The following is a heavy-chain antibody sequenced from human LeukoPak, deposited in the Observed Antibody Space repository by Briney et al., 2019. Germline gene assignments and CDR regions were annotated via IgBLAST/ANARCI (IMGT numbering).Heavy chain of an antibody. CDR2: ISGSGGST. CDR3: SKEKPEYDILTGYFLFDY. Sequence: GSLRLSCAASGFTFSDYYMSWIRQAPGKGLEWVPAISGSGGSTYYADSVKGRFTISRDNSKNTLYLQMNSLRAEDTAVYYCSKEKPEYDILTGYFLFDYWGQGTLVTVSS. CDR1: GFTFSDYY. V-gene: IGHV3-23*01. J-gene: IGHJ4*02. D-gene: IGHD3-9*01.